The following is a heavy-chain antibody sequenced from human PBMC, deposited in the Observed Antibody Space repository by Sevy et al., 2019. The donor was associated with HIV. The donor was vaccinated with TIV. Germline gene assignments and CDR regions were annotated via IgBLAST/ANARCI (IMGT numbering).Heavy chain of an antibody. CDR2: IYYSGST. V-gene: IGHV4-59*01. CDR3: ARGVGLRLRERSTGRYYFGY. J-gene: IGHJ4*02. Sequence: SETLSLTCTVSGGSISSYYWSWIRQPPGKGLEWIGYIYYSGSTNYNPSLKSRVTISVDTSKNQFSLKLSSVTAADTAVYYCARGVGLRLRERSTGRYYFGYWGQGTLVTDSS. CDR1: GGSISSYY. D-gene: IGHD3-16*01.